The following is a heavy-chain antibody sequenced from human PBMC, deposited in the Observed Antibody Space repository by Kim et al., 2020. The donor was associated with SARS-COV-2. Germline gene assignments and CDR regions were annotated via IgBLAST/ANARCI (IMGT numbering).Heavy chain of an antibody. V-gene: IGHV4-34*01. CDR3: ARGGLHPSWFDP. Sequence: NCNQPLKSRVTMSVDTSKNQLSLKLSSVTAADTAVYYSARGGLHPSWFDPWGQGTLVTVSS. J-gene: IGHJ5*02.